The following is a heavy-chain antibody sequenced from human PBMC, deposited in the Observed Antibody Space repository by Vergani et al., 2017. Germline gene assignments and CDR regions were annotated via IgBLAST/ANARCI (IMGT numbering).Heavy chain of an antibody. CDR2: IWYDGSNK. J-gene: IGHJ4*02. CDR1: GFTFSSYG. V-gene: IGHV3-33*06. Sequence: QVQLVESGGGVVQPGRSLRLSCAASGFTFSSYGMHWVRQAPGKGLEWVAVIWYDGSNKYYADSVKGRFTISRDNSKNTLYLQMNSLRAEDTAVYYCAKDRGDSSGLPDYWGQGTLVTVSS. CDR3: AKDRGDSSGLPDY. D-gene: IGHD3-22*01.